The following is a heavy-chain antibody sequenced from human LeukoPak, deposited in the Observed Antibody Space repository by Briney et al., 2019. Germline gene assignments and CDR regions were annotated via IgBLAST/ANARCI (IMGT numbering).Heavy chain of an antibody. CDR3: ASHKRKQWIATTLDY. CDR2: IIPIFGTA. J-gene: IGHJ4*02. CDR1: GGTFSSYA. Sequence: GSSVKVSCKASGGTFSSYAISWVRQAPGQGLEWMGGIIPIFGTANYAQKFQGRVTITTDESTSTAYMELSSLRSGDTAVYYCASHKRKQWIATTLDYWGQGTLVTVSS. D-gene: IGHD6-19*01. V-gene: IGHV1-69*05.